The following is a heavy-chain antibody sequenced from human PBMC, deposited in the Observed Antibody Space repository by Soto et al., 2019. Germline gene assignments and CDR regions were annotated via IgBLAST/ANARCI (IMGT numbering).Heavy chain of an antibody. CDR2: MNPNSGNT. J-gene: IGHJ5*02. CDR1: GYTFTSYD. CDR3: ARVSSGWYYWFDP. Sequence: ASVKVSCKASGYTFTSYDINWVRQATGQGLEWMGWMNPNSGNTGNAQKFQGRITMTRNTSTSTAYMELRSLRSDDTAVYYCARVSSGWYYWFDPWGQGTLVTVSS. D-gene: IGHD6-19*01. V-gene: IGHV1-8*01.